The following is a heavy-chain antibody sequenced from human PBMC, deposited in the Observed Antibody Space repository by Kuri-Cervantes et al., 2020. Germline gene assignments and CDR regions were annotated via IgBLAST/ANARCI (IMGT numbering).Heavy chain of an antibody. Sequence: GGSLRLSCAASGFTFSSYWMSWVRQAPGKGLEWVANIKQDESEKYYVDSVKGRFTISRDNAKNSLYLQMNSLRAEDTAVYYCAREKLQYFDWFRLFDYLGQGTLVTVSS. CDR3: AREKLQYFDWFRLFDY. CDR2: IKQDESEK. D-gene: IGHD3-9*01. V-gene: IGHV3-7*01. CDR1: GFTFSSYW. J-gene: IGHJ4*02.